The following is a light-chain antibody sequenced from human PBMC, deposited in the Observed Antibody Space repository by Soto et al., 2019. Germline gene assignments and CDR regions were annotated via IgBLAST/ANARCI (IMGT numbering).Light chain of an antibody. CDR3: HQRRSLPRT. CDR2: LTS. J-gene: IGKJ1*01. V-gene: IGKV3-11*01. CDR1: QAVNTR. Sequence: EIVLTQSPATLSSFPGDRVTLSCRASQAVNTRLAWYQHKPGQAPRLLIYLTSNRAAGIPARFSGSGSETAFTLTISDVEPEDFAVYFCHQRRSLPRTFGQGTKVDIK.